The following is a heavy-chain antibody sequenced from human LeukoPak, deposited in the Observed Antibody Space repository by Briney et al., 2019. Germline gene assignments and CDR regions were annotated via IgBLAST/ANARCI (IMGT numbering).Heavy chain of an antibody. J-gene: IGHJ5*02. CDR1: GYTFTGYY. D-gene: IGHD4-17*01. CDR3: ARDAHGDYFNWFDP. Sequence: GASVKVSCKASGYTFTGYYMHWVRQAPGQGLEWMGWINPNRGGTNYARKFQGRVTMTRDTSISTAYMELSRLRSDDTAVYYCARDAHGDYFNWFDPWGQGTLVTVSS. V-gene: IGHV1-2*02. CDR2: INPNRGGT.